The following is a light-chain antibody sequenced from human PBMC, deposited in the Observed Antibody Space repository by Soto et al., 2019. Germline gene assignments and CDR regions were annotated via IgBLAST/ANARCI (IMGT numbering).Light chain of an antibody. CDR2: RNN. J-gene: IGLJ3*02. CDR3: AAWDDSLSGWV. Sequence: QSVLTQPPSASGTPGQRVTISCSGSSSNIGSNYVYWYQQLPGTAPTLLIYRNNQRPSGVPDRFSGSKSGTSASLAISGLRSEDEADYYCAAWDDSLSGWVFGGGTKLTV. CDR1: SSNIGSNY. V-gene: IGLV1-47*01.